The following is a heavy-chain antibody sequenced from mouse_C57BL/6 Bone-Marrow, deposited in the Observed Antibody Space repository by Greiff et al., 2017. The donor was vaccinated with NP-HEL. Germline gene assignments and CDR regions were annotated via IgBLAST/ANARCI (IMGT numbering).Heavy chain of an antibody. J-gene: IGHJ1*03. CDR2: ISSGGSYT. Sequence: EVKVVESGGDLVKPGGSLKLSCAASGFTFSSYGMSWVRQTPDKRLEWVATISSGGSYTYYPDSVKGRFTISRDNAKNTLYLQMSSLKSEDTAMYYCARGGYYYGSSYDFDVWGTGTTVTVSS. CDR3: ARGGYYYGSSYDFDV. V-gene: IGHV5-6*01. CDR1: GFTFSSYG. D-gene: IGHD1-1*01.